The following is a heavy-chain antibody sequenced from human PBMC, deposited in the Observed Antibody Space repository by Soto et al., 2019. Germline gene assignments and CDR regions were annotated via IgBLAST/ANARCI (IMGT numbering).Heavy chain of an antibody. D-gene: IGHD3-10*01. CDR1: GGSTTAYY. J-gene: IGHJ5*02. V-gene: IGHV4-59*08. Sequence: QVQLQESGPGLVRASETLSLTCGVSGGSTTAYYWGWVRQPPGKGLEWIGHATSSGRTSYSPSLKSRVTISVDAAKNEVSLYLSSVTAADTAIYYCARRKGTWFDPWGQGTLVTVSS. CDR2: ATSSGRT. CDR3: ARRKGTWFDP.